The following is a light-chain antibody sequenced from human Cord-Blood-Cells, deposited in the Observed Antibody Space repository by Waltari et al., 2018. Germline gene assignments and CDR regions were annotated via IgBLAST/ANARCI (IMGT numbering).Light chain of an antibody. J-gene: IGKJ4*01. V-gene: IGKV1-12*01. CDR2: AAT. Sequence: DIQLTPSPSSVSASVADRVTITCRASQGISSWIAWYLQKPGKAPKLLIYAATSLQSGVPSRFSGSGSGTDFTLTISSLQPEDFATYYCQQANSFPTFGGGTKVEIK. CDR1: QGISSW. CDR3: QQANSFPT.